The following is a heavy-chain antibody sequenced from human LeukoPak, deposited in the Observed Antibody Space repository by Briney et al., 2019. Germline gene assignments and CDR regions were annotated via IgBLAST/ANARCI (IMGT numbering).Heavy chain of an antibody. D-gene: IGHD3-10*01. CDR2: ISSSSSYI. V-gene: IGHV3-21*01. CDR1: GFTFSSYS. CDR3: ARVSYYGSGSYYYYYYYMDV. Sequence: GGSLRLSCAASGFTFSSYSMNWVRQAPGKGLEWVSSISSSSSYIYYADSVKGRFTISRDNAKNSLYLQMNSLRAEDTAVYYCARVSYYGSGSYYYYYYYMDVWGKGTTVTVSS. J-gene: IGHJ6*03.